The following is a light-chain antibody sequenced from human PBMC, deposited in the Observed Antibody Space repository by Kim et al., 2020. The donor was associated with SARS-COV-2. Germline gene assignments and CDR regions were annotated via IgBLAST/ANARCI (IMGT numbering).Light chain of an antibody. V-gene: IGLV3-21*04. CDR1: DSGYKT. J-gene: IGLJ2*01. Sequence: PGETASSPCGGSDSGYKTVPWSRHKPGQAPVLVIQSDSDRASGIPERISGSKSANTATLTISRVEAGDEGDYYCQVWNTRDDHWVFGGGTQLTVL. CDR3: QVWNTRDDHWV. CDR2: SDS.